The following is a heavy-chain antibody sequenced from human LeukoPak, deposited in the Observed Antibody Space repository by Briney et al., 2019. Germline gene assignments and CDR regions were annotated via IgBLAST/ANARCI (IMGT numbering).Heavy chain of an antibody. CDR2: INPSADST. V-gene: IGHV1-46*01. J-gene: IGHJ3*02. D-gene: IGHD5-24*01. Sequence: ASVKVSCKASGYTFTRYYMHWVRQAPGQGLEWMGVINPSADSTSYTQKFQGRVSMTRDTSTSTVYMDLSSLRSEDTAVYYCARGRDGYNRDALDIWGQGTVVTVSS. CDR3: ARGRDGYNRDALDI. CDR1: GYTFTRYY.